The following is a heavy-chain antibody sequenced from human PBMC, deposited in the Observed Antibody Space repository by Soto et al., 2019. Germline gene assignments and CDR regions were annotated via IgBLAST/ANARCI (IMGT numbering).Heavy chain of an antibody. CDR3: AKPEGEWELPDSWFDP. CDR1: GFTFSSYG. D-gene: IGHD1-26*01. V-gene: IGHV3-30*18. CDR2: ISYDGSNK. J-gene: IGHJ5*02. Sequence: PGGSLRLSCAASGFTFSSYGMHWVRQAPGKGLEWVAVISYDGSNKYYADSVKGRFTISRDNSKNTLYLQMNSLRAEDTAVYYCAKPEGEWELPDSWFDPWGQGTLVTVSS.